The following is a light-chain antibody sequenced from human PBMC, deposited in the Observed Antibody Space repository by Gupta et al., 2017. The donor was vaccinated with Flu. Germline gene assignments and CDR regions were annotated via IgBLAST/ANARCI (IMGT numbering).Light chain of an antibody. CDR1: QSFLHSNGYNY. CDR2: LGS. Sequence: DLVMTQSTLSLPVTPGEPPSISCRSSQSFLHSNGYNYLDWYLQKPGQSPQLLIYLGSNRASGVPDRCSGRGSGTDFTLKISRVEAEDVGVYYCMQALQTPLFGQGTKLEIK. J-gene: IGKJ2*01. CDR3: MQALQTPL. V-gene: IGKV2-28*01.